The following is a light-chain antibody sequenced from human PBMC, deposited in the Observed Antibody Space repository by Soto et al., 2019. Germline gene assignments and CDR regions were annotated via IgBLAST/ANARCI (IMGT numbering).Light chain of an antibody. CDR3: QQLNSYPIT. CDR1: QGISRY. V-gene: IGKV1-9*01. CDR2: GAS. J-gene: IGKJ5*01. Sequence: DIPLTKSPSFLSASVGDGVTITCRTSQGISRYLAWYQQKPGKAPNLLIYGASTLQSGVPSRFSGSGSGTEFTLTISSLQPEDFATYYCQQLNSYPITFGQGTRLEI.